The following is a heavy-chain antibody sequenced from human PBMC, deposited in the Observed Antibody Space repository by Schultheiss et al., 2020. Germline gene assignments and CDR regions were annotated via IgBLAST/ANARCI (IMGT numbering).Heavy chain of an antibody. D-gene: IGHD3-22*01. V-gene: IGHV3-21*01. CDR1: GFTFSSYS. CDR2: ISSSSSYI. Sequence: GGSLRLSCAASGFTFSSYSMNWVRQAPGKGLEWVSSISSSSSYIYYADSVKGRFTISRDNAKNSLYLQMNSLRAEDTAVYYCARELYYYDSSGYTYYFDYWGQGTLVTVSS. J-gene: IGHJ4*02. CDR3: ARELYYYDSSGYTYYFDY.